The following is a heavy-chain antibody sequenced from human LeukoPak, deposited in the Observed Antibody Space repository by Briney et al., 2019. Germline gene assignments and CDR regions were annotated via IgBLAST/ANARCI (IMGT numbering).Heavy chain of an antibody. CDR3: ARGRVRVTEYYYYYMDV. V-gene: IGHV1-8*02. CDR2: MNPNSGNT. Sequence: ASVKVSCKASGYTFTSYGISWVRQAPGQGLEWMGWMNPNSGNTGYAQKFQGRVTMTRNTSISTAYMELSSLRSEDTAVYYCARGRVRVTEYYYYYMDVWGKGTTVTISS. J-gene: IGHJ6*03. D-gene: IGHD3-10*01. CDR1: GYTFTSYG.